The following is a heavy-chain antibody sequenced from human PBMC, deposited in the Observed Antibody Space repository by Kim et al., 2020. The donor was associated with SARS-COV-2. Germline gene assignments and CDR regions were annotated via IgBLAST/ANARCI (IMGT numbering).Heavy chain of an antibody. CDR1: GFTFSSYG. CDR2: IWYDGSNK. D-gene: IGHD3-22*01. Sequence: GGSLRLSCAASGFTFSSYGMHWVRQAPGKGLEWVAVIWYDGSNKYYADSVKGRFTISRDNSKNTLYLQMNSLRAEDTAVYYCARSKDSSLYYYGMDVWGQGTTVTVSS. CDR3: ARSKDSSLYYYGMDV. J-gene: IGHJ6*02. V-gene: IGHV3-33*01.